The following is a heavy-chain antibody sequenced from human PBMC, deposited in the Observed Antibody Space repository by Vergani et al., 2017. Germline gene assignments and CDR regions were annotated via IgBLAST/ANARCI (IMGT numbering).Heavy chain of an antibody. V-gene: IGHV3-23*01. CDR3: AKVRLVVPAAHTWFDP. CDR1: GFTFSSYA. J-gene: IGHJ5*02. D-gene: IGHD2-2*01. CDR2: ISGSGGST. Sequence: EVQLLESGGGLVQPGGSLRLSCAASGFTFSSYAMSGVRQAPGKGLEWVSAISGSGGSTYYADSVKGRFTISRDNSKNTLYLQMNSLRAEDTAVYYCAKVRLVVPAAHTWFDPWGEGTLVTVSS.